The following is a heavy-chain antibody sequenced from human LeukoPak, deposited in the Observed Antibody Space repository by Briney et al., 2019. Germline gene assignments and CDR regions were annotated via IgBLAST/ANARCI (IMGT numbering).Heavy chain of an antibody. CDR3: ARVHPDTAIPLDY. V-gene: IGHV4-34*01. CDR1: GGSLSGYY. J-gene: IGHJ4*02. Sequence: SETLSLTCAVYGGSLSGYYWSWIRQPPGKGLEWIGEINHSGSTNYNPSLKSRVTVSVDTSKNQFSLKLSSVTAADTAVYYCARVHPDTAIPLDYWGQGNLVTVSS. D-gene: IGHD5-18*01. CDR2: INHSGST.